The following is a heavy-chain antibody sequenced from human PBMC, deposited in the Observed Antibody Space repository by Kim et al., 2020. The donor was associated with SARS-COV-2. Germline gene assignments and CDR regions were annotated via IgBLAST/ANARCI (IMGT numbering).Heavy chain of an antibody. CDR3: AKGAGAPFFFDY. D-gene: IGHD6-19*01. Sequence: NADSVKGRFTISRDKSKNTLFRQMNNLRAEDTAVYYCAKGAGAPFFFDYWGQGTLVTVSS. J-gene: IGHJ4*02. V-gene: IGHV3-23*01.